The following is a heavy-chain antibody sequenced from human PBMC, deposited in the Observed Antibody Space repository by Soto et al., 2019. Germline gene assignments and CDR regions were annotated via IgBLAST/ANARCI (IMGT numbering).Heavy chain of an antibody. D-gene: IGHD2-2*01. CDR1: GWSVSGYY. Sequence: XETLSLTCSVDGWSVSGYYWSWIRQPPGKGLEWIGEINHSGSTNYNPSLKSRVTISVDTSKNQFSLKLSSVTAADTATYYCAHTGYCSSTSCYGWAELAPWDQGTLVTVS. J-gene: IGHJ5*02. CDR2: INHSGST. CDR3: AHTGYCSSTSCYGWAELAP. V-gene: IGHV4-34*01.